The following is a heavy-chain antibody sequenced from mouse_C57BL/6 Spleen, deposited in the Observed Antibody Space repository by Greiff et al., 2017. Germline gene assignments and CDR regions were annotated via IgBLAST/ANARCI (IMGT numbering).Heavy chain of an antibody. Sequence: VQLQQPGAELVRPGASVTLSCKASGYTFTDYEMPWVKQTPVHGLEWIGAIDPETGGTAYNQKFKGKAILTADKSSSTAYMQLRSLTSEDSAVYYGTRDRLWRTSYLGGWGQGTT. D-gene: IGHD1-2*01. CDR3: TRDRLWRTSYLGG. CDR2: IDPETGGT. J-gene: IGHJ2*01. CDR1: GYTFTDYE. V-gene: IGHV1-15*01.